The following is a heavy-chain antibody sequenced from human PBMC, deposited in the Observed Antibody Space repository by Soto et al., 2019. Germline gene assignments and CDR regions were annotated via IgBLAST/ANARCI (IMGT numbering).Heavy chain of an antibody. D-gene: IGHD3-10*01. V-gene: IGHV3-30*18. CDR2: ISYDGSNK. Sequence: QVQLVESGGGVVQPGRSLRLSCVASGFTFSTYGMHWVRQAPGKGLEWVALISYDGSNKYYADSVKGRFTISRDSSKSTLFLQMRRLRTEDPAVYYCAKDLGSGYYGSIDIWGQGTLVTVSS. CDR1: GFTFSTYG. CDR3: AKDLGSGYYGSIDI. J-gene: IGHJ4*02.